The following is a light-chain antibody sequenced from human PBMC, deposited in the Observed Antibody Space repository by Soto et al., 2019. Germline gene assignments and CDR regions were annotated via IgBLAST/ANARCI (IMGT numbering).Light chain of an antibody. CDR2: AAS. CDR3: QQSYSMPWT. J-gene: IGKJ1*01. V-gene: IGKV1-39*01. Sequence: DIQMTQSPSSLSASVGDRVTITCRASQSISSYLHWYQQKPGKAPKLLIYAASSLQSGVPSRFSGSGSGTEFTLTISSLQPEDFATYYCQQSYSMPWTFGQGTKVEIK. CDR1: QSISSY.